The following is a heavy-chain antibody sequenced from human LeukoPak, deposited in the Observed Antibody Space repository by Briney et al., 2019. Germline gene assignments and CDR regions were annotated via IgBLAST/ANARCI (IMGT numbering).Heavy chain of an antibody. Sequence: GGSLRLSCAASGFTVSSNYMSWVRQAPGKGLEWVSVIYSGSSTYYADSVKGRFTISRDNSKNTLYLQMNNLRAEDTAVYYCARERVEYSSSFFDYWGQGTLVTVPS. CDR1: GFTVSSNY. D-gene: IGHD6-6*01. V-gene: IGHV3-53*01. J-gene: IGHJ4*02. CDR3: ARERVEYSSSFFDY. CDR2: IYSGSST.